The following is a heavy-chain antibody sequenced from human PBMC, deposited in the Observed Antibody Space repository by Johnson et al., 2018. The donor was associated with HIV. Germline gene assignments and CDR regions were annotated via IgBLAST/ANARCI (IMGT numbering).Heavy chain of an antibody. V-gene: IGHV3-33*08. D-gene: IGHD4-23*01. CDR1: AFTFSSYA. CDR2: IWYDGSNK. CDR3: ARDPPYGGNPSAFDV. Sequence: VQLVESGGGVVQPGRSLRLSCVGSAFTFSSYAMHWVRQAPGKGLEWVALIWYDGSNKYYADSVKGRFTISRDNSKDTLYLQMHSLRPEDTALYYCARDPPYGGNPSAFDVWGQGTMVTVSS. J-gene: IGHJ3*01.